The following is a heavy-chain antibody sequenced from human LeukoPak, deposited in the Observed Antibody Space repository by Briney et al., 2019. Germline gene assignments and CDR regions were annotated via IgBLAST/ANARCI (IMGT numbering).Heavy chain of an antibody. D-gene: IGHD3-10*01. J-gene: IGHJ5*02. CDR2: INPNSGGT. V-gene: IGHV1-2*02. CDR3: ARLGSGVSYGSGENWFDP. Sequence: ASVKVSCKASGYTFTGYYMHWVRQAPGQGLEWMGWINPNSGGTNYAQKFQGRVTMTRDTSISTAYMELSRLRSDDTAVYYCARLGSGVSYGSGENWFDPWGQGTLVTVSS. CDR1: GYTFTGYY.